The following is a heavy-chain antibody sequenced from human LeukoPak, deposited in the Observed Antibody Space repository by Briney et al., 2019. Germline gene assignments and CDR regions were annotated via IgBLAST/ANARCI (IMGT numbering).Heavy chain of an antibody. D-gene: IGHD3-10*01. Sequence: ASVKVSCKVSGYTLTELSMHWVRQAPGKGLEWMGGFDPEDGETIYAQKFQGRVTMTEDTSTDTAYMELSSLRSEDTAVYYCATHPAVVRGVITHGEAFDIWGQGTMVTVSS. J-gene: IGHJ3*02. V-gene: IGHV1-24*01. CDR1: GYTLTELS. CDR3: ATHPAVVRGVITHGEAFDI. CDR2: FDPEDGET.